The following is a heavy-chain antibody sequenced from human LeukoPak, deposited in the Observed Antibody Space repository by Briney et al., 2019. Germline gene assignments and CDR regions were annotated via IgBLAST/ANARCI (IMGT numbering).Heavy chain of an antibody. CDR3: ARDRGGDYDNYYYYYMDV. J-gene: IGHJ6*03. Sequence: PGGSLRLSCAASGFTFSDYYMSWIRQAPGKGLEWVSYISSSGSTIYYADSVKGRFTISRDNAKNSLYLQMNSLRAEDTAVYYCARDRGGDYDNYYYYYMDVWGKGTTVTISS. CDR2: ISSSGSTI. D-gene: IGHD4-17*01. V-gene: IGHV3-11*01. CDR1: GFTFSDYY.